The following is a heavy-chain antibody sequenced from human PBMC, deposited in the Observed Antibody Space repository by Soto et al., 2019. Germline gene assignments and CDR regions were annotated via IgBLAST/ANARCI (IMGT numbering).Heavy chain of an antibody. CDR1: GYSFTTYG. V-gene: IGHV1-18*01. D-gene: IGHD2-21*02. J-gene: IGHJ4*02. CDR2: ISTDKGNT. CDR3: ARERDWNLVY. Sequence: ASVEVSCKASGYSFTTYGMTWVRQAPGQGLEWMGWISTDKGNTKYAQNFQSRATLTTDTSTSTAYMELRSLRSDDTAVYYCARERDWNLVYWGPGILVTVSS.